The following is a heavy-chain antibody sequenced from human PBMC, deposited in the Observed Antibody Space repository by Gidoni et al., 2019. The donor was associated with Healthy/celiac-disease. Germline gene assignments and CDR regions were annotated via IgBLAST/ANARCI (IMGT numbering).Heavy chain of an antibody. J-gene: IGHJ3*02. Sequence: EVQLVESGGGLVKPGGSLSLSCAASGFTFRNAWMSWVRQAPGKGLEWVGRIKSKTDGGTTDYAAPVKGRFTISRDDSKNTLYLQMNSLKTEDTAVYYCTTGGIAVGLDAFDIWGQGTMVTVSS. CDR3: TTGGIAVGLDAFDI. CDR1: GFTFRNAW. CDR2: IKSKTDGGTT. V-gene: IGHV3-15*01. D-gene: IGHD6-19*01.